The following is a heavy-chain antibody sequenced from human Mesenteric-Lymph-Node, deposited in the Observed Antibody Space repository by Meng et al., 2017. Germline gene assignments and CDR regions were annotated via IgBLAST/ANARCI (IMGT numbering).Heavy chain of an antibody. V-gene: IGHV3-74*01. J-gene: IGHJ4*02. CDR3: ASGEGDSRYYFDY. Sequence: GESLKISCAASGFTFDDYTMHWVRQAPGKGLVWVSRIDSYGSARTYADSVKGRFIITRDNAKNTLYLQMNSLRAEDTAVYYCASGEGDSRYYFDYWGQGALVTVSS. D-gene: IGHD3-22*01. CDR1: GFTFDDYT. CDR2: IDSYGSAR.